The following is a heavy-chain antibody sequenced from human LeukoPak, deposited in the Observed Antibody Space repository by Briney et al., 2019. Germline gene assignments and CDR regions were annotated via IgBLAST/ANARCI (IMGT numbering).Heavy chain of an antibody. V-gene: IGHV1-69*01. CDR3: ARGTEANWGSFDY. CDR1: GGTFSSYA. D-gene: IGHD7-27*01. CDR2: IIPIFGTA. Sequence: SVKVSCKASGGTFSSYAISWVRQAPGQGLEWMGGIIPIFGTANYAQKFQGRVTITADESTSTAYMELSSLKSEDTAVYYCARGTEANWGSFDYWGQGTLVTVSS. J-gene: IGHJ4*02.